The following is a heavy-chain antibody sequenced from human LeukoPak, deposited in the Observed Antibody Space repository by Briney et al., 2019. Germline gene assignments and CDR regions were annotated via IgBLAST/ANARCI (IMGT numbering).Heavy chain of an antibody. CDR2: IKKDGSEK. J-gene: IGHJ4*02. CDR3: ARDLSGVTGYTYGRGIDY. CDR1: GFTFRSYW. V-gene: IGHV3-7*01. Sequence: GGSLRLSCAASGFTFRSYWMSWAREAPGKGRECVANIKKDGSEKYYVDSVKGRFTISRDNAKTSLYLQMNSLRAEDTAVYYCARDLSGVTGYTYGRGIDYWGQGTLVTVSS. D-gene: IGHD5-18*01.